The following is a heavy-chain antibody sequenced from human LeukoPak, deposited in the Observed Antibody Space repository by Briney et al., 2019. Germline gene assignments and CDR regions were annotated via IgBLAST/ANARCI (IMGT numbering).Heavy chain of an antibody. CDR1: GGSLSSYY. CDR2: IYTGGST. V-gene: IGHV4-4*07. D-gene: IGHD5-12*01. J-gene: IGHJ6*03. Sequence: PSETLSLTCTLSGGSLSSYYWSWIRQPAGKGLEWIGRIYTGGSTNYNPSLKSRVTMSVDTSKNQFSLKLSSVTAADTAVYYCARDVNGEWLTDYYYYMDVWGKGTTVTVSS. CDR3: ARDVNGEWLTDYYYYMDV.